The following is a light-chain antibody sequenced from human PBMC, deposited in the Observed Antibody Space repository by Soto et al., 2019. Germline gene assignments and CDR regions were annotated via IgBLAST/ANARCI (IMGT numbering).Light chain of an antibody. J-gene: IGKJ2*01. CDR3: QQYGRSPYT. V-gene: IGKV3-20*01. CDR2: GAS. CDR1: QSVSSSY. Sequence: EIVLTQSPGTLSLSPGERATLSCMASQSVSSSYLAWYQQKPGQAPRLLIYGASSRATGIPDRFSGSGSGTDFTLTISRLEPEDFAVYHCQQYGRSPYTFGQGTKLEIK.